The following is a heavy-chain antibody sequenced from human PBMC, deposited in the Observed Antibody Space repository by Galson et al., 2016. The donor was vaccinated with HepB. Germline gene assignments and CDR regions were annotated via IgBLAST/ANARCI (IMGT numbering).Heavy chain of an antibody. CDR3: ARALTGYGYNWFDS. Sequence: TLSLTCSVSGDAITRGSYYWTWLRQPAGKGLEWIGRIYTTGITNYNASLKRRVTISSETSKNQFSLNLRSLSAADTAAYYCARALTGYGYNWFDSWGQGILVTVSS. D-gene: IGHD7-27*01. J-gene: IGHJ5*01. CDR1: GDAITRGSYY. CDR2: IYTTGIT. V-gene: IGHV4-61*02.